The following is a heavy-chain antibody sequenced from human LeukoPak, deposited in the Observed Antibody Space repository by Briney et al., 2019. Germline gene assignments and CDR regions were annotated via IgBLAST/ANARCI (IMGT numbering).Heavy chain of an antibody. CDR1: AFTFSNYA. J-gene: IGHJ4*02. CDR3: AKGGPVVASAFDY. Sequence: TGGSLRLSCAASAFTFSNYAMSWVRQAPGKGLEWVSTITSSGASTDYADSVKGRFTISRDNSKNMLYLQMNSLRVEDTAVYYCAKGGPVVASAFDYWGRGTLVTVSS. D-gene: IGHD2-15*01. CDR2: ITSSGAST. V-gene: IGHV3-23*01.